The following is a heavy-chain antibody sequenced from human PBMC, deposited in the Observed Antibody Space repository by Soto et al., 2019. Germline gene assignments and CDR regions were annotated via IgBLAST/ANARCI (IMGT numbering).Heavy chain of an antibody. CDR1: GFSFSYFY. CDR2: IHRSGSPI. CDR3: ARLFYNWNSWVDS. V-gene: IGHV3-11*01. D-gene: IGHD1-20*01. J-gene: IGHJ4*02. Sequence: GGSLRLSCATSGFSFSYFYMVWIRQAPGKGLEWISYIHRSGSPIYYADSVKGRFTISRDNAKTSLSLQMNSLRAEDTAVYYCARLFYNWNSWVDSWGQGTLVTVSS.